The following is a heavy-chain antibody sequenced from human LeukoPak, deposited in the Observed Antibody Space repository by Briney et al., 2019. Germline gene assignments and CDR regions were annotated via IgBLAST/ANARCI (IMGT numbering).Heavy chain of an antibody. CDR1: GGSISSSSYY. Sequence: SETLSLTCTVSGGSISSSSYYWGWIRQPPGKGLEWIGSIYYNGSTYYNPSLKSRVTISVDTSKNQFSLKLSSVTAADTAVYYCARPSHSSSWSRGDWFDPWGQGTLVTVSS. V-gene: IGHV4-39*01. CDR3: ARPSHSSSWSRGDWFDP. D-gene: IGHD6-13*01. J-gene: IGHJ5*02. CDR2: IYYNGST.